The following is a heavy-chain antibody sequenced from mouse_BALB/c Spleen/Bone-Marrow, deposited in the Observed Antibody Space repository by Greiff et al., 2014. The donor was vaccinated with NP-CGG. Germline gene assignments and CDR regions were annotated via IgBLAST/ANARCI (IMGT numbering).Heavy chain of an antibody. D-gene: IGHD2-14*01. J-gene: IGHJ2*01. CDR2: IHPNTDNT. V-gene: IGHV1S130*01. Sequence: VQLQQSGSVLVRPGASVKLSCKASGYTFTSSWMHWAKQRPGQGLEWIGEIHPNTDNTNYDEKLKGKATLTVDTSSSTAYVDLSSLTSEVSAVYYCARHHRYAYYFDYWGQGTTLTVSS. CDR3: ARHHRYAYYFDY. CDR1: GYTFTSSW.